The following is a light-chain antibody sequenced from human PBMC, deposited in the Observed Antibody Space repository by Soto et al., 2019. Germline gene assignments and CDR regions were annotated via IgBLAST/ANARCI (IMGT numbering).Light chain of an antibody. CDR1: SSDVGGYNC. J-gene: IGLJ1*01. V-gene: IGLV2-14*03. CDR2: DVS. Sequence: QSITICCTGTSSDVGGYNCVSWYQQHPGKAPNLMIYDVSNRPSGVSDRFSGSKSGNTASLTISGLQAEDEADYYCSSYTSNSTYVFGTGTKVTVL. CDR3: SSYTSNSTYV.